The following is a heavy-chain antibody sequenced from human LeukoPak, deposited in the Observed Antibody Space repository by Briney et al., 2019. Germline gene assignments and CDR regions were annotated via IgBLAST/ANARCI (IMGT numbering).Heavy chain of an antibody. CDR3: ANVRGHIVVVTAIRNAFDI. J-gene: IGHJ3*02. V-gene: IGHV3-7*01. Sequence: PGGSLRLSCIASGFTFSSYSMSWVRQAPGKGLEWVANIKQDGSDNFYVDSVKGRFTISRDDAQNSLYLHMNSLPADDTGLYYCANVRGHIVVVTAIRNAFDIWGQGTMVTVSS. D-gene: IGHD2-21*02. CDR2: IKQDGSDN. CDR1: GFTFSSYS.